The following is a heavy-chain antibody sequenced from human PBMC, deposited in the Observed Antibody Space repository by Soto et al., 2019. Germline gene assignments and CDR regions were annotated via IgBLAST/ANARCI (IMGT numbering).Heavy chain of an antibody. D-gene: IGHD2-15*01. Sequence: QVQLVESGGGVVQPGRSLRLSCAASGFTFSSYGMHWVRQAPGKGLEWVAVIWYDGSNKYYADSVKGRFTISRDNSKNTLYLQMNSRRAEDTAVYYCAREYPYCSGGSCYGYYYGMDVWGQGTTVTVSS. CDR1: GFTFSSYG. CDR2: IWYDGSNK. J-gene: IGHJ6*02. CDR3: AREYPYCSGGSCYGYYYGMDV. V-gene: IGHV3-33*01.